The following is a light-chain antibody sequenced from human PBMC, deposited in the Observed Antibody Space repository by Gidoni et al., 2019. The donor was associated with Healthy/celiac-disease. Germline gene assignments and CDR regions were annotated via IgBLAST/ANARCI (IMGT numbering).Light chain of an antibody. V-gene: IGKV3-11*01. CDR2: DAS. CDR3: QQRSL. CDR1: QSVSSY. Sequence: EIVLTQSPATLSLSPGARATLSCRASQSVSSYLAWYQQKPGQAPRLLIYDASNRATGIPARFSGSGAGTDFTLTISSLEPEDFAVYYCQQRSLFGGGTKVEI. J-gene: IGKJ4*01.